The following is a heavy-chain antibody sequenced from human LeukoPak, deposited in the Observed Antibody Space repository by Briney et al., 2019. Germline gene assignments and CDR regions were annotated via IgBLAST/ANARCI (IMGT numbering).Heavy chain of an antibody. Sequence: GGSLRLSCAASGFTFSNYGIHWVRQAPGKGLEWVAVIWYDGSNKYYADSVKGRFTISRDNSKNTLYLQMNSLRAEDTAVYYCARGSVSLPEGRGYSGYDLALDYWGQGTLVTVSS. CDR2: IWYDGSNK. J-gene: IGHJ4*02. CDR1: GFTFSNYG. CDR3: ARGSVSLPEGRGYSGYDLALDY. V-gene: IGHV3-33*01. D-gene: IGHD5-12*01.